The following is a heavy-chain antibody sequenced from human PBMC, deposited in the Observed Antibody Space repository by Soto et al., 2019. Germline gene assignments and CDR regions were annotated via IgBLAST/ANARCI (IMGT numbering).Heavy chain of an antibody. CDR1: GGSISSSSYY. CDR3: ARRAGNSYYMDV. CDR2: IYYSGST. Sequence: SETLSLTCTVSGGSISSSSYYWGWIRQPPGKGLEWIGSIYYSGSTYYNPSLKSRVTISVDTSKNQFSLKLSSVTAADMAVYYCARRAGNSYYMDVWGQGTTVTVSS. V-gene: IGHV4-39*01. J-gene: IGHJ6*03.